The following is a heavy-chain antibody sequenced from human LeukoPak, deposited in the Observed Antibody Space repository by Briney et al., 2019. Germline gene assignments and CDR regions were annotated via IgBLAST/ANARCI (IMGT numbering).Heavy chain of an antibody. D-gene: IGHD3-10*01. CDR1: GYTFTNYG. V-gene: IGHV1-18*01. CDR2: ISVYNGNT. CDR3: ARDRATMVRGVVDY. Sequence: GASMAVSYKASGYTFTNYGISWVRQAPGHPREWMGWISVYNGNTKYAQKLQGRVTMTTDTSTNTAYMELRSLRSDDTAVYYCARDRATMVRGVVDYWGQGTLVTVSS. J-gene: IGHJ4*02.